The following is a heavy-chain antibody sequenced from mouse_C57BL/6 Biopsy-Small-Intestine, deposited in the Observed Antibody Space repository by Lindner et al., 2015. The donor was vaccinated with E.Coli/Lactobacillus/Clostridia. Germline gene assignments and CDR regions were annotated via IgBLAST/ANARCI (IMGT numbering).Heavy chain of an antibody. CDR1: GFNIKDDF. CDR3: TTSKIYYLIDY. J-gene: IGHJ4*01. Sequence: VQLQESGAELVRPGASVKLSCTASGFNIKDDFIHWVKQRPEQGLEWIGWIDPADGDTAYASNFQGKATILTDTSSNTAYLHLSSLTSEDTAVYYCTTSKIYYLIDYWGQGTSVTVSS. D-gene: IGHD2-5*01. CDR2: IDPADGDT. V-gene: IGHV14-4*01.